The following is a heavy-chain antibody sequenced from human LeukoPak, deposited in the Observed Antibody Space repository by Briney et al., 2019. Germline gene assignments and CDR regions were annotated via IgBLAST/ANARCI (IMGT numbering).Heavy chain of an antibody. V-gene: IGHV3-74*01. Sequence: GGSLRLSCEASGFSLSGYWMHWVRHAPGKGLVWVSRISRDGSDPTYADFVKGRFTISRDNAKDTLYLQMSSLRVDDTAVYYCARFSVYEFDTWGRGTLVTVSS. J-gene: IGHJ5*02. CDR1: GFSLSGYW. CDR2: ISRDGSDP. CDR3: ARFSVYEFDT. D-gene: IGHD5/OR15-5a*01.